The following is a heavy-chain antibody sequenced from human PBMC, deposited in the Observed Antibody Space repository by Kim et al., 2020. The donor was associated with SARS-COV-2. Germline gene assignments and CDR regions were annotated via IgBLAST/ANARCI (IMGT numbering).Heavy chain of an antibody. V-gene: IGHV3-13*01. D-gene: IGHD3-22*01. CDR3: ARAGKASSGLDY. Sequence: YYPGSVKGRFTISRENAKNSLYLQMNSLRAGDTAVYYCARAGKASSGLDYWGQGTLVTVSS. J-gene: IGHJ4*02.